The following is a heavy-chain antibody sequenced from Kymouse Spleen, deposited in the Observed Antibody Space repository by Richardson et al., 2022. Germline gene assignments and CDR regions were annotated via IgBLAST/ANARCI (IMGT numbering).Heavy chain of an antibody. D-gene: IGHD6-13*01,IGHD6-25*01,IGHD6-6*01. CDR1: GFTFSSYG. Sequence: QVQLVESGGGVVQPGRSLRLSCAASGFTFSSYGMHWVRQAPGKGLEWVAVIWYDGSNKYYADSVKGRFTISRDNSKNTLYLQMNSLRAEDTAVYYCARATQPHYYYYYGMDVWGQGTTVTVSS. CDR2: IWYDGSNK. J-gene: IGHJ6*02. V-gene: IGHV3-33*01. CDR3: ARATQPHYYYYYGMDV.